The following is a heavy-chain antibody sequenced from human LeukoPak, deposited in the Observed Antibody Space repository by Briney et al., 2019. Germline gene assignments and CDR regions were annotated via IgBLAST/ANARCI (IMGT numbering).Heavy chain of an antibody. V-gene: IGHV3-11*01. CDR3: ARDFATYYDFWSGYSYYYYGMDV. J-gene: IGHJ6*02. CDR2: ISSSGSTI. CDR1: GFTFSDYY. Sequence: GGSLRLSCAASGFTFSDYYMSWIRQAPGKGLEWVSYISSSGSTIYYADSVKGRFTISRDNAKNSLYLQMNSLRAEDTAVYYCARDFATYYDFWSGYSYYYYGMDVWGQGTTVTVSS. D-gene: IGHD3-3*01.